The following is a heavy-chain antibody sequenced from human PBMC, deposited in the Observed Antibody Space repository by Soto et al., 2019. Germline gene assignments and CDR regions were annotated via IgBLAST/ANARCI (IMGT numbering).Heavy chain of an antibody. CDR3: ARRWGRTFDK. CDR1: GGSISSYY. Sequence: SETLSLTCTVSGGSISSYYWSWIRQPPGKGLEWIGYIYYSGSTNYNPSLKSRVTISVDTSKNHFSLKLSSVPAADTAGYYFARRWGRTFDKWGEETLVTVSS. CDR2: IYYSGST. J-gene: IGHJ4*02. V-gene: IGHV4-59*08. D-gene: IGHD2-8*02.